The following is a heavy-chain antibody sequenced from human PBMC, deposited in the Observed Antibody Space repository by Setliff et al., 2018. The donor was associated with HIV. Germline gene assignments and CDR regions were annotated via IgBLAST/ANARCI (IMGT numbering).Heavy chain of an antibody. CDR1: GGSISNYY. Sequence: SETLSLTCTVSGGSISNYYWSWIRQPAGKGLEWSGRIQTSGRTNNNPSLKSRVTMSVDTSKNQFSLILTSVTAADTAVYYCARSSRVNCGGDCYLFDYWGQGTPVTV. CDR2: IQTSGRT. V-gene: IGHV4-4*07. D-gene: IGHD2-21*02. J-gene: IGHJ4*02. CDR3: ARSSRVNCGGDCYLFDY.